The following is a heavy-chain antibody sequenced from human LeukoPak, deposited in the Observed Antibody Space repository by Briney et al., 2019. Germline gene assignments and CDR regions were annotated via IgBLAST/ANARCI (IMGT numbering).Heavy chain of an antibody. CDR2: INHGGNT. J-gene: IGHJ5*02. D-gene: IGHD1-14*01. CDR1: GGSFSGYF. CDR3: ARAEEPYNWFDP. V-gene: IGHV4-34*01. Sequence: SETLSLTCTVSGGSFSGYFWSWIRQTPGKGLEWIGEINHGGNTNYNPSLKSRVTISLDTSENQVSLKLSSVTAADTAVYYCARAEEPYNWFDPWGQGTLVTVSS.